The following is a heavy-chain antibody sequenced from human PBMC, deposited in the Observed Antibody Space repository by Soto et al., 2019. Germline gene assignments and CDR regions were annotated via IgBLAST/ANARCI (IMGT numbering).Heavy chain of an antibody. J-gene: IGHJ6*02. Sequence: SETLSLTCAVYGGSFSGYYWSWIRQPPGKGLEWIGEINHSGSTNYNPSLKSRVTISVDTSKNQFSLKLSSVTAADTAVYYCARKGMLRLLWFGDPTQYGMDVWGQGTTVTSP. CDR2: INHSGST. V-gene: IGHV4-34*01. D-gene: IGHD3-10*01. CDR3: ARKGMLRLLWFGDPTQYGMDV. CDR1: GGSFSGYY.